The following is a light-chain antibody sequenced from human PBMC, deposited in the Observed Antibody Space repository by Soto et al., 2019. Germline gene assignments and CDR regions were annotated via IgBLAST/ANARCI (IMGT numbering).Light chain of an antibody. J-gene: IGKJ1*01. Sequence: EIVMTQSPATLSVSPGERAILSFRASQSVTSNLAWYQQKPCQAPRLRIYTTSTRATGIPARFSVSGSQTEFKLAISSLLSEAFAVYYCQPYHKWPLTLGQWTNVEI. CDR2: TTS. V-gene: IGKV3-15*01. CDR1: QSVTSN. CDR3: QPYHKWPLT.